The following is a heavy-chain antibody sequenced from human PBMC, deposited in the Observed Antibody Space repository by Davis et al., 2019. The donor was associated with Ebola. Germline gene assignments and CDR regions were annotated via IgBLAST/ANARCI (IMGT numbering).Heavy chain of an antibody. J-gene: IGHJ3*02. V-gene: IGHV4-4*02. CDR3: ARVLRYYYDSSGYYGVGAFDI. Sequence: MPSETLSLTCAVSGGSISSSNWWTWVRQPPGNGLEWIGVFYHSGSTNYNPSPKTRVTISVDKSKNQFSLKLSSVTAADTAVYYCARVLRYYYDSSGYYGVGAFDIWGQGTMVTVSS. D-gene: IGHD3-22*01. CDR1: GGSISSSNW. CDR2: FYHSGST.